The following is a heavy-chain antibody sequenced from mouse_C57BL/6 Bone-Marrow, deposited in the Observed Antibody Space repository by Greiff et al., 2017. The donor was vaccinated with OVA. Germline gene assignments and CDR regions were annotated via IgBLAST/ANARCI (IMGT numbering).Heavy chain of an antibody. D-gene: IGHD1-1*01. V-gene: IGHV1-15*01. CDR2: IDPETGGT. Sequence: QVQLQQSGAELVRPGASVTLSCKASGYTFTDYEMHWVKQTPVHGLEWIGAIDPETGGTAYNQKFKGKAILTADKSSSTAYMELRSLTSEDSAVYYCTRNDGSSFVYWYFDVWGTGTTVTVSS. CDR3: TRNDGSSFVYWYFDV. J-gene: IGHJ1*03. CDR1: GYTFTDYE.